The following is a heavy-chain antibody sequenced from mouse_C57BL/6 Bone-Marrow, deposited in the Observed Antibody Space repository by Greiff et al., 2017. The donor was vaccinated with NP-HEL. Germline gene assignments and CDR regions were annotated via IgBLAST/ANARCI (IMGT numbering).Heavy chain of an antibody. Sequence: QVQLQQPGAELVRPGTSVKLSCKASGYTFTSYWMHWVKQRPGQGLEWIGVIDPSDSYTNYNQKFKGKATLTVDTSSSTAYMQLSSLTSEDSAVYYCARPPWFPWYFYVWGTGTTVTFSS. CDR1: GYTFTSYW. CDR3: ARPPWFPWYFYV. CDR2: IDPSDSYT. V-gene: IGHV1-59*01. D-gene: IGHD2-2*01. J-gene: IGHJ1*03.